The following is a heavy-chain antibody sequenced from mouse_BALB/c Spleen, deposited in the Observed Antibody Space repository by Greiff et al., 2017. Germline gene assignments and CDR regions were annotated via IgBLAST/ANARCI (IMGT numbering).Heavy chain of an antibody. Sequence: EVKLMESGGGLVKPGGSLKLSCAASGFTFSSYAMSWVRQSPEKRLEWVAEISSGGSYTYYPDTVTGRFTISRDNAKNTLYLEMSSLRSEDTAMYYCARNYGSSPYAMDYWGQGTSVTVSS. CDR1: GFTFSSYA. CDR2: ISSGGSYT. CDR3: ARNYGSSPYAMDY. J-gene: IGHJ4*01. D-gene: IGHD1-1*01. V-gene: IGHV5-9-4*01.